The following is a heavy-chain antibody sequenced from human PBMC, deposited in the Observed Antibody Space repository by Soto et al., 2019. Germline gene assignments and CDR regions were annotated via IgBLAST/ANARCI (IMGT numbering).Heavy chain of an antibody. CDR2: INAGNGNT. CDR3: ASSYYYDSSGYSSLYYYYGMDV. J-gene: IGHJ6*02. CDR1: GYTFTSYA. V-gene: IGHV1-3*01. Sequence: ASVKVSCKSSGYTFTSYAMHCVRQAPGQRLEWMGWINAGNGNTKYSQKFQGRVTITRDTSASTAYMELSSLRSEDTAVYYCASSYYYDSSGYSSLYYYYGMDVWGQGTTVTVS. D-gene: IGHD3-22*01.